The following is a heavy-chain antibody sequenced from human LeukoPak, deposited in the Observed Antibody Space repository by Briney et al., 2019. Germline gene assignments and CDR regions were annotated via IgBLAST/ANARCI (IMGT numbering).Heavy chain of an antibody. CDR3: TTGITAAGALSSYYYYYYGMDV. D-gene: IGHD6-13*01. CDR2: IKSKTDGGTT. V-gene: IGHV3-15*01. J-gene: IGHJ6*02. Sequence: GGSLRLSCAASGFTFSNAWMSWVRQAPGKGLEWVGRIKSKTDGGTTDYAAPVNGRFTISRDDSKNTLYLQMNSLKTEDTAVYYCTTGITAAGALSSYYYYYYGMDVWGQGTTVTVSS. CDR1: GFTFSNAW.